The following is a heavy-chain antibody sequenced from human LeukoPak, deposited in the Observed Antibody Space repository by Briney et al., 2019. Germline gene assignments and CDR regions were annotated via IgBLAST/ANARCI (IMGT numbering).Heavy chain of an antibody. CDR1: GFTVSSNY. D-gene: IGHD4-17*01. CDR2: ITRDSIYT. V-gene: IGHV3-21*01. CDR3: ARDPYNGYYGDDYYYYMDV. J-gene: IGHJ6*03. Sequence: GGSLRLSCAASGFTVSSNYMNWVRQTPGKGLEWVSSITRDSIYTFYADSVRGRFTISRDNAKNLLSLQMNSLRAEDTAVYYCARDPYNGYYGDDYYYYMDVWGKGTTVTISS.